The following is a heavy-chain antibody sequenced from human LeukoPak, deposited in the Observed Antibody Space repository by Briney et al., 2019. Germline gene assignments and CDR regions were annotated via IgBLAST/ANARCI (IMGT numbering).Heavy chain of an antibody. Sequence: SEALSLTCAVYGGSFSGYYWSWIRQPPGKGLEWIGEINHSGSTNYNPSLKSRVTISVDTSKNQFCLKLSPVTAADTAVYYCARGRPQVRFLEWLFPYYMDVWGKGPTVTVSS. CDR1: GGSFSGYY. V-gene: IGHV4-34*01. CDR2: INHSGST. J-gene: IGHJ6*03. CDR3: ARGRPQVRFLEWLFPYYMDV. D-gene: IGHD3-3*01.